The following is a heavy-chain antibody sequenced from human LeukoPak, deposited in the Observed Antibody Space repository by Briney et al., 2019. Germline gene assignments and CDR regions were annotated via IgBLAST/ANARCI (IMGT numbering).Heavy chain of an antibody. CDR3: ASLPVSRYFVYY. V-gene: IGHV3-66*02. Sequence: SGGSLRLSCAASGFTVSSNYMSWVRQAPGKGLEWVSVIYSGGSTYDADSVKGRFTISRENSKNTLYLQMNSLRAEDTAVYCCASLPVSRYFVYYWGQGTLVTASS. CDR1: GFTVSSNY. D-gene: IGHD3-9*01. CDR2: IYSGGST. J-gene: IGHJ4*02.